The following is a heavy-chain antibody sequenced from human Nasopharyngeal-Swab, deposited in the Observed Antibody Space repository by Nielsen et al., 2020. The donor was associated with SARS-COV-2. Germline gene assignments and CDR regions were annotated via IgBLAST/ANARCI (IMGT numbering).Heavy chain of an antibody. Sequence: WIRQSPSRGLEWLGRTYYRSKWYNDYAVSVKSRITINPDTSKNQFSLQLNSVTPEDTAVYYCARIAVAGHNWFGPWGQGTLVTVSS. CDR2: TYYRSKWYN. D-gene: IGHD6-19*01. CDR3: ARIAVAGHNWFGP. V-gene: IGHV6-1*01. J-gene: IGHJ5*02.